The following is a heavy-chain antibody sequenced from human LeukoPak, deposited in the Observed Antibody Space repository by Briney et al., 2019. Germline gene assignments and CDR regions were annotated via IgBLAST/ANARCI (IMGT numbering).Heavy chain of an antibody. CDR1: GFTFSDYN. V-gene: IGHV3-53*01. CDR3: ARLANYVAFDY. D-gene: IGHD1-7*01. Sequence: GSLRLSCAASGFTFSDYNMRWIRQAPGKGLGWVSVIYGDGSTYYADSVKGRFTISRDNLKNTLYLQMNSLRADDTAVYYCARLANYVAFDYWGQGTLVTVSS. CDR2: IYGDGST. J-gene: IGHJ4*02.